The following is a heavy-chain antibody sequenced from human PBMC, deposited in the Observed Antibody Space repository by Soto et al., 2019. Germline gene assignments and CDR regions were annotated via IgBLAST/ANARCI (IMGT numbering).Heavy chain of an antibody. D-gene: IGHD2-15*01. V-gene: IGHV4-39*02. CDR3: AKVVVAATRRTDFDS. Sequence: PSETLSLTCTASGGSINSNNYYWAWIRQPPGKGLAWIASIYYDGSTYYNPSLKSRVSISVDTSKNHFSLKLSSATAADTAVYYCAKVVVAATRRTDFDSWGQGTLVTVSS. J-gene: IGHJ4*02. CDR2: IYYDGST. CDR1: GGSINSNNYY.